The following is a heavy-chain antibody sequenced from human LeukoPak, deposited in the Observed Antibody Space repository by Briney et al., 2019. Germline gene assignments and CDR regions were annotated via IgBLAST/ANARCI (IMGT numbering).Heavy chain of an antibody. Sequence: GASVKVSCKASGYTFTDYYIHWVRQAPGQGLEWMGWISPNSGGTNYAQKFQGRVTMTRDTSISTAYMELRSLRSDDTAVYYCARGRYYYDSSGPLYDAFDIWGQGTMVTVSS. D-gene: IGHD3-22*01. V-gene: IGHV1-2*02. CDR3: ARGRYYYDSSGPLYDAFDI. J-gene: IGHJ3*02. CDR2: ISPNSGGT. CDR1: GYTFTDYY.